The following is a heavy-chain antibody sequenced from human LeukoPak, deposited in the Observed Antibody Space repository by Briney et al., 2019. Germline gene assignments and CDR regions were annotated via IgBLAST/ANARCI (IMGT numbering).Heavy chain of an antibody. CDR1: GGSINSSSYY. J-gene: IGHJ6*03. Sequence: SETLSLTCTVSGGSINSSSYYWGWIRQPPGKGLEWIGSIYYSGSIYYNPSLNSRVTISVDTSKNQISLKLSSVTAADTAVFYCARQVGYYYYYMDVWGKGTTVTVSS. D-gene: IGHD1-26*01. V-gene: IGHV4-39*01. CDR2: IYYSGSI. CDR3: ARQVGYYYYYMDV.